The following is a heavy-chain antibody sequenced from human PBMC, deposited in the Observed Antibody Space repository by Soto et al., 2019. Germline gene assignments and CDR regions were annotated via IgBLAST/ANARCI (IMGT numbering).Heavy chain of an antibody. CDR2: IYYSGST. V-gene: IGHV4-59*12. J-gene: IGHJ4*02. CDR1: GGSISSYY. CDR3: ARDSYGLDD. Sequence: SETLSLTCTVSGGSISSYYWSWIRRPPGKGLEKIGYIYYSGSTNYNPSHKSSVTISVDTSKNQFSLKLSSVTAADTAVYYCARDSYGLDDWGQGTLVTVSS. D-gene: IGHD3-10*01.